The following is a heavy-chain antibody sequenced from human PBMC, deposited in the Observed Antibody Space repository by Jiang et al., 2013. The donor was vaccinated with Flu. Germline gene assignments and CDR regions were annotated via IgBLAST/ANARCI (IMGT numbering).Heavy chain of an antibody. D-gene: IGHD5-12*01. V-gene: IGHV4-59*11. CDR1: GGSISSHY. J-gene: IGHJ4*02. CDR2: IYYTGST. Sequence: GSGLVKPSETLSLTCTVSGGSISSHYWSWIRQPPGKGLEWIGYIYYTGSTYYNTSLKSRVSISVDTSKTQFSLKLRSVTAADTAVYYCARGLSGYDPPGFDYWGQGTLVTVSS. CDR3: ARGLSGYDPPGFDY.